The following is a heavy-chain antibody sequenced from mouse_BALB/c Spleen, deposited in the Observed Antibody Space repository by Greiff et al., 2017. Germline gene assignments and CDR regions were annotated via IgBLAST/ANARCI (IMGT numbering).Heavy chain of an antibody. CDR3: ARYDYFWFAD. CDR1: GYSFTSYW. Sequence: QVQLQQSGPQLVRPGASVKISCKASGYSFTSYWMHWVKQRPGQGLEWIGMIDPSDSETRLNQKFKDKATLTVDKSSSTAYMQLSSSTSEDSAVYYSARYDYFWFADWGQGTLVTVSA. CDR2: IDPSDSET. V-gene: IGHV1S127*01. D-gene: IGHD2-4*01. J-gene: IGHJ3*01.